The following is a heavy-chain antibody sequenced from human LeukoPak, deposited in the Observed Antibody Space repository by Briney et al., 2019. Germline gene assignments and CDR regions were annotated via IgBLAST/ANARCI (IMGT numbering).Heavy chain of an antibody. V-gene: IGHV4-4*07. J-gene: IGHJ4*02. CDR1: GGSISSYY. D-gene: IGHD6-13*01. CDR2: IYTSGST. CDR3: ARFQSSSFDY. Sequence: SETLSLTCTVSGGSISSYYWSWIRQPAGKGLEWIGRIYTSGSTNYNPSLKSRVTISVDTSKNQFSLNLNSVTAADTAVYYCARFQSSSFDYWGQGTLVTVSS.